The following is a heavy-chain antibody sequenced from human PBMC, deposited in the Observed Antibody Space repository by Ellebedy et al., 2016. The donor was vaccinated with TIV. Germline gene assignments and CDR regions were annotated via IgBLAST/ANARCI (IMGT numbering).Heavy chain of an antibody. CDR3: ARGATSSELGPTAMVGNDVLDV. J-gene: IGHJ3*01. Sequence: SVKVSCKASGGTFTTNGISWVRQAPGQGLEWMGGIIPVLGIGNNTQKFQGRLTITADKSTRTAYMELSSLRSEDTAVYYCARGATSSELGPTAMVGNDVLDVWGQGTKVTVSS. D-gene: IGHD1-26*01. CDR2: IIPVLGIG. CDR1: GGTFTTNG. V-gene: IGHV1-69*10.